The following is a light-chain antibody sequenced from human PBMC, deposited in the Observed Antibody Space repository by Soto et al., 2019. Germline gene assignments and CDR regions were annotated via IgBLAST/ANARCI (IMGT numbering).Light chain of an antibody. J-gene: IGLJ2*01. V-gene: IGLV2-11*01. CDR3: CSYAGSYTFEV. CDR1: SSDVGGYNY. CDR2: DVS. Sequence: QSALTQPRSVSGSPGQSVTISCTGTSSDVGGYNYVSWYQQHPGKAPKLMIYDVSKRPSGVPDRFSGCKSGNTASLTISGLQAEDEADYYCCSYAGSYTFEVFGGGTKVTV.